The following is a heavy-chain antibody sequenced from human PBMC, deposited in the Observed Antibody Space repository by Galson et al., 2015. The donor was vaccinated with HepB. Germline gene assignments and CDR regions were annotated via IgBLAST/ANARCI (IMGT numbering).Heavy chain of an antibody. J-gene: IGHJ4*02. Sequence: SLRLSCAASGFTFSSYGMHWVRQAPGKGLEWVAVIWYDGSNKYYADSVKGRFTISRDNSKNTLYLQMNSLRAEDTAVYYCARDRGRDGYNYGDYWGQGTLVTVSS. D-gene: IGHD5-24*01. CDR2: IWYDGSNK. V-gene: IGHV3-33*08. CDR1: GFTFSSYG. CDR3: ARDRGRDGYNYGDY.